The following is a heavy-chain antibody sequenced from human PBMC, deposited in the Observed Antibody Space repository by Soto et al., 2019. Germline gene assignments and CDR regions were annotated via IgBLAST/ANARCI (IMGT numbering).Heavy chain of an antibody. J-gene: IGHJ6*02. D-gene: IGHD3-10*01. V-gene: IGHV3-7*01. CDR2: IKQDGSEK. CDR3: ARGTDYYGSGSYYYYYYGMDV. CDR1: GFTFSSYW. Sequence: GGSLRLSCAASGFTFSSYWMSWVRQAPGKGLEWVANIKQDGSEKYYVDSVKGRFTISRDNAKNSLYLQMNSLRAEDTVVYYCARGTDYYGSGSYYYYYYGMDVWGQGTTVTVSS.